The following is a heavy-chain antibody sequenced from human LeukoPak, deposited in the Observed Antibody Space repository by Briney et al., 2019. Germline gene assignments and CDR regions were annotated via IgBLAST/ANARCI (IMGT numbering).Heavy chain of an antibody. CDR3: ARGEMAAGFDY. D-gene: IGHD5-24*01. CDR2: IYYSGST. V-gene: IGHV4-59*01. CDR1: GGSISSYY. J-gene: IGHJ4*02. Sequence: SETLSLTCTVSGGSISSYYWSWIRQPPGKGLEWIGYIYYSGSTNYNPSLKSRVTISVDTSKNQFSLKPSSVTAADTAVYYCARGEMAAGFDYWGQGTLVTVSS.